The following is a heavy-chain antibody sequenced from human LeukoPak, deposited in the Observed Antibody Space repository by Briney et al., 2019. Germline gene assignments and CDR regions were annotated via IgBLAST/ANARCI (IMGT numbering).Heavy chain of an antibody. CDR2: ISGSGGST. D-gene: IGHD3-10*01. Sequence: GGSLRLSCAASGFTFSTYGMSWVRQAPGKGLEWVSGISGSGGSTYYADSVRGRFTISRDNSKKTVFLQMNSLRAEDTAVYYCAKDGGYGSGRSTYMDVWGKGTMVTVSS. J-gene: IGHJ6*03. CDR1: GFTFSTYG. CDR3: AKDGGYGSGRSTYMDV. V-gene: IGHV3-23*01.